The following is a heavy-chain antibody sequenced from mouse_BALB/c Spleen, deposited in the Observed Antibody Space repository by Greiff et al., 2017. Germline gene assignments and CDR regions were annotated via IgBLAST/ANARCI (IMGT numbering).Heavy chain of an antibody. J-gene: IGHJ1*01. CDR2: ISSGSSTI. CDR3: ARSGDGYYVDWYFDV. Sequence: DVMLVESGGGLVQPGGSRKLSCAASGFTFSSFGMHWVRQAPEKGLEWVAYISSGSSTIYYADTVKGRFTISRDNPKNTLFLQMTSLRSEDTAMYYCARSGDGYYVDWYFDVWGAGTTVTVSS. CDR1: GFTFSSFG. V-gene: IGHV5-17*02. D-gene: IGHD2-3*01.